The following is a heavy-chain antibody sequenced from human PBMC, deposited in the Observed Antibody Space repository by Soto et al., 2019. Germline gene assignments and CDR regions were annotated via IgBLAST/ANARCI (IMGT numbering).Heavy chain of an antibody. CDR2: IYHSGST. V-gene: IGHV4-4*02. D-gene: IGHD2-15*01. CDR3: ARAYCSGGSCYELDC. CDR1: SGSISSSNW. J-gene: IGHJ4*02. Sequence: QVQLQESGPGLVKPSGTLSLTCAVSSGSISSSNWWNWVRQPPGKGLEWLGEIYHSGSTNYNPSLKSRVTRAVDKAKNQSSLTLNSVTAADTAVYYCARAYCSGGSCYELDCWGQGTLVTVSS.